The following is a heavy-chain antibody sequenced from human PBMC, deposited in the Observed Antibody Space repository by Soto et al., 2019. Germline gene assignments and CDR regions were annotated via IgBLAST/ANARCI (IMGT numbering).Heavy chain of an antibody. CDR3: ASEFPYYESSGSYFEY. Sequence: SQTLSLTCAISGDSVSGNSAAWNWSRQSPSRGLEWLGRTYYRSKWYNDYAVSVKSRITVTPDTSKNPFPLHLNSVTPEDTAVYYCASEFPYYESSGSYFEYWGQGALVTVSS. CDR2: TYYRSKWYN. D-gene: IGHD3-16*01. V-gene: IGHV6-1*01. CDR1: GDSVSGNSAA. J-gene: IGHJ4*02.